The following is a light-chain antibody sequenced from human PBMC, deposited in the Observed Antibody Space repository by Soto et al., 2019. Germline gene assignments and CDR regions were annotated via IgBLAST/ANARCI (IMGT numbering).Light chain of an antibody. Sequence: QSVLTQPPSASGSPGQSVTISCTGTSCDVGADIYVSWYQQHPGTAPKLIIYEVNKRPSGVPDRFSGSRSGSTASLPVSGRQPEDAADYYCSPSAGNHHVVFGGGTKVTVL. CDR1: SCDVGADIY. V-gene: IGLV2-8*01. CDR3: SPSAGNHHVV. J-gene: IGLJ2*01. CDR2: EVN.